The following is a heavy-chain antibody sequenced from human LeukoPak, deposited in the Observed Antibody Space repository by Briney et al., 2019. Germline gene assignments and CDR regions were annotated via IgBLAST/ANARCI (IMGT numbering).Heavy chain of an antibody. CDR3: ARGRFLDAFDI. V-gene: IGHV4-59*01. CDR1: GGSISSYY. CDR2: IYYSGST. D-gene: IGHD3-3*01. Sequence: SETLSLTCTVSGGSISSYYWSCIRQPPGKGLEWIGYIYYSGSTKYKPSLKSRVTISVDTSKNQFSLKLSSVTAADTAVYYCARGRFLDAFDIWGQGTMVTVSS. J-gene: IGHJ3*02.